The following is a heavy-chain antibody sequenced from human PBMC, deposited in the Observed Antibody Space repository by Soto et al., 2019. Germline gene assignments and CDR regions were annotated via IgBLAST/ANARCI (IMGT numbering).Heavy chain of an antibody. CDR1: GFIFSNYV. D-gene: IGHD3-10*01. J-gene: IGHJ4*02. V-gene: IGHV3-30-3*01. CDR2: MSYDGTTK. CDR3: AREVLWSRYFDY. Sequence: QVQLVESGGGVVQPGRSLRLSCAASGFIFSNYVMYWVRQAPGKGLEWVAFMSYDGTTKSYADSVKGRITISRDNSQNTLYLQMNSLRPDYTGVYYCAREVLWSRYFDYWGQGTLVTVSS.